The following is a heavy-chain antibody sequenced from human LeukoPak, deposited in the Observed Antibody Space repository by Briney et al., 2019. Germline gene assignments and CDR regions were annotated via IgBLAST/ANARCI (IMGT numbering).Heavy chain of an antibody. J-gene: IGHJ4*02. CDR2: ISGSGGST. D-gene: IGHD6-19*01. Sequence: GSLRLSCAASGFTFSSYAMSWVRQAPGKGLEWVSAISGSGGSTYYADSVKGRFTISRDNSKNTLYLQMNSLRAEDTAVYYCARDLGGSGWVTYWYAGFDYWGQGTLVTVSS. CDR3: ARDLGGSGWVTYWYAGFDY. V-gene: IGHV3-23*01. CDR1: GFTFSSYA.